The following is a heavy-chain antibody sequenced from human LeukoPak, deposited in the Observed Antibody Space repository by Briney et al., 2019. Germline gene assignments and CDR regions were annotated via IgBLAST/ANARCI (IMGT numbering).Heavy chain of an antibody. V-gene: IGHV4-39*01. CDR2: IYYTGST. J-gene: IGHJ4*02. CDR3: ARRGITYSTSFFDS. CDR1: GGSIGGGKDF. Sequence: SETLSLTCAVSGGSIGGGKDFWGWIRQSPGKGLEWIGSIYYTGSTYYNPSLKSRVTISVDTSKSEFSLMVHSVTAADTAMYYCARRGITYSTSFFDSWGQGTLVTVAS. D-gene: IGHD6-13*01.